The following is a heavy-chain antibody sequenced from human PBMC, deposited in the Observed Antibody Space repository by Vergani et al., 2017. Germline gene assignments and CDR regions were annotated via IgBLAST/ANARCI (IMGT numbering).Heavy chain of an antibody. Sequence: EVQLLESGGDLVQPGGSLRLSCAASGFSFTTYAMSWVRQAPGKGLEWVSTINTNGDYTRYGDSVKGRFTSSRDNSKSTLYLQMNSLRAEDTAIYYCARLYGRDSSGSKYFDYWGQGTLVTVSS. V-gene: IGHV3-23*01. J-gene: IGHJ4*02. CDR1: GFSFTTYA. CDR2: INTNGDYT. CDR3: ARLYGRDSSGSKYFDY. D-gene: IGHD3-22*01.